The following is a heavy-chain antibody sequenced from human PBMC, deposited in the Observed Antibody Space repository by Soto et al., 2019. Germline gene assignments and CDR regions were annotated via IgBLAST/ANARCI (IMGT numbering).Heavy chain of an antibody. CDR1: GFSFRSYG. Sequence: EQLVESGGGVVQPGRSLRLSCAASGFSFRSYGMHWVRQAPGKGLEWVAVISYDGSNKWYGDSVKGRFTISRDNSENTLDLQMNSLRAEDTAVYYCAKESVDVLRYLEWMKYYGMDVWGQGTTVTVSS. J-gene: IGHJ6*01. CDR3: AKESVDVLRYLEWMKYYGMDV. CDR2: ISYDGSNK. D-gene: IGHD3-3*01. V-gene: IGHV3-30*18.